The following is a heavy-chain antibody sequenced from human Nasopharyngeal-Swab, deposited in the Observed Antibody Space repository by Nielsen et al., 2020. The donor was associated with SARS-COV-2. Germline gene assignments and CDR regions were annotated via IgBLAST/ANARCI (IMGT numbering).Heavy chain of an antibody. D-gene: IGHD6-19*01. CDR1: GFSFDDYA. Sequence: SLKISCAASGFSFDDYAMHWVRQAPGKGLEWVSGISWNSGRIGYADSVKGRFTISRDNAKNSLFLQMNSPRAEDTALYYCAKDLGIAVAGTGHDLWGQGTLVTVSS. J-gene: IGHJ5*02. CDR3: AKDLGIAVAGTGHDL. CDR2: ISWNSGRI. V-gene: IGHV3-9*01.